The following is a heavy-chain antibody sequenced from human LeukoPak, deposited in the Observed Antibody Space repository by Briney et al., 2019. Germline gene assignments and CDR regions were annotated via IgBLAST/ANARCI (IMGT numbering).Heavy chain of an antibody. D-gene: IGHD3-16*01. V-gene: IGHV1-69*13. CDR1: GGTFSNYA. CDR2: IIPIFGTA. CDR3: ARVMGGGLRLRLGEWPFDI. Sequence: SVKVSCKASGGTFSNYAISWVRQAPGQGLEWMGGIIPIFGTANYAQKFQGRVTITADESTSTAYMELSSLRSEDTAVYYCARVMGGGLRLRLGEWPFDIWGQGTMVTVSS. J-gene: IGHJ3*02.